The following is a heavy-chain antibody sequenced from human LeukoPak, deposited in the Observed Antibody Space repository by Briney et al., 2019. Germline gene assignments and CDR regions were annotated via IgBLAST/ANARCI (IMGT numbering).Heavy chain of an antibody. V-gene: IGHV3-23*01. CDR2: ISGSAGTT. J-gene: IGHJ4*02. CDR3: AKDRQPSHSSGYYPLDY. CDR1: GFTFGSYA. Sequence: PGGSLRLSCAASGFTFGSYAMSWVRQAPGKGLEWVSDISGSAGTTHYADSVKGRFTTSRDTSKNTLYLQMDSLRAEDTAVYYCAKDRQPSHSSGYYPLDYWGQGTLVTVSS. D-gene: IGHD6-19*01.